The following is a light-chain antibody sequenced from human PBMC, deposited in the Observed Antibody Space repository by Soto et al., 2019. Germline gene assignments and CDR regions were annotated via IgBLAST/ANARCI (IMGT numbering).Light chain of an antibody. CDR1: SSDVGDYNY. Sequence: QYALTQPASVSGSPGQSITISCTGTSSDVGDYNYVSWYQQHPGKAPKLIIYGVSNRPSGISNRFSGSKSGNTASLTISGLQAEDEADYYCSSYTSTNTLVFGGGTKLTVL. CDR2: GVS. CDR3: SSYTSTNTLV. V-gene: IGLV2-14*01. J-gene: IGLJ2*01.